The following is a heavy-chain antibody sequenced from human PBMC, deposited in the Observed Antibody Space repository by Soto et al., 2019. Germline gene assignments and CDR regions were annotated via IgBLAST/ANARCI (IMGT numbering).Heavy chain of an antibody. J-gene: IGHJ6*02. Sequence: ASVKVSCKASGYTFTSYYINWVRQATGQGLECMGWMNPNSGNTGYAQKFQGRVTMTRNTSISTAYMELSSLRSEDTAVYYCARGKDDFWSGYGSYYYYGMDAWGQGTTVTVSS. CDR3: ARGKDDFWSGYGSYYYYGMDA. D-gene: IGHD3-3*01. CDR1: GYTFTSYY. CDR2: MNPNSGNT. V-gene: IGHV1-8*01.